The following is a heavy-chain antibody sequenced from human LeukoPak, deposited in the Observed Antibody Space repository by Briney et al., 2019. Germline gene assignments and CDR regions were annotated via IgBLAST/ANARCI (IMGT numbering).Heavy chain of an antibody. CDR1: GGSISSYY. Sequence: SETLSLTCTVSGGSISSYYWSWIRQPPGKGLEWIGYIYYSGSTNYNPSLKSRVTISVDTSKNQFSLKLSSVTAADTAVYYCARSPRLGAFDIWGQGTMVTVSS. J-gene: IGHJ3*02. D-gene: IGHD3-16*01. V-gene: IGHV4-59*01. CDR2: IYYSGST. CDR3: ARSPRLGAFDI.